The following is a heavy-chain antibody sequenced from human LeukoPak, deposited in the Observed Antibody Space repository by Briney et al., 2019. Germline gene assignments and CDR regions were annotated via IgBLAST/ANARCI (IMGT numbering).Heavy chain of an antibody. CDR3: ARGGYCSGDSWCYFDF. D-gene: IGHD2-15*01. CDR2: TIPLFGFSA. Sequence: SVKVSCKASGVAFNSYAFNWVRQAPGQGLEWMGGTIPLFGFSANYAQKLQGRVTITADDSTNTVYMELSSLRSEDTAVYYCARGGYCSGDSWCYFDFWGQGTLVTVSS. CDR1: GVAFNSYA. V-gene: IGHV1-69*13. J-gene: IGHJ4*02.